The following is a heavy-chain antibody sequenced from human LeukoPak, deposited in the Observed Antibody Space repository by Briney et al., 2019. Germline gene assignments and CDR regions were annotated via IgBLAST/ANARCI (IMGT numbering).Heavy chain of an antibody. J-gene: IGHJ6*02. CDR3: ARSFRERGYSYYGMDV. CDR2: MNTNSGNT. V-gene: IGHV1-8*01. D-gene: IGHD3-16*01. Sequence: ASVKVSCKASGYTFTSYDINWVRQATGQGLEWMGWMNTNSGNTGYAQKFQGRVTMTRNTSISTAYMELSSLRSEDTAVYYCARSFRERGYSYYGMDVWGQGTTVTVSS. CDR1: GYTFTSYD.